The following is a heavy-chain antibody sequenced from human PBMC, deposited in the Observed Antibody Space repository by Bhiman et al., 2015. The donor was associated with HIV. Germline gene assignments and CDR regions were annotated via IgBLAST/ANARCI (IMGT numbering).Heavy chain of an antibody. Sequence: EVQLVESGGGLVQPGGSLRLSCAASGFTFSSYSMNWVRQAPGKGLEWVSYISSSSSTIYYADSVKGRFTISRDNAKNSLYLQMNSLRAEDTAVYYCARDYLDRVAPLPLFDYWGRGTLVTVSS. J-gene: IGHJ4*02. D-gene: IGHD6-6*01. CDR1: GFTFSSYS. CDR2: ISSSSSTI. V-gene: IGHV3-48*01. CDR3: ARDYLDRVAPLPLFDY.